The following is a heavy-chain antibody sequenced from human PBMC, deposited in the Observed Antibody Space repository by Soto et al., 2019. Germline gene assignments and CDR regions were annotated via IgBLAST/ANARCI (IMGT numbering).Heavy chain of an antibody. V-gene: IGHV3-48*02. CDR2: ISSSSSTI. D-gene: IGHD6-13*01. Sequence: PGGSLRLSCAASGLTFSSYWMHWVRQAPGKGLVWVSYISSSSSTINYADSVKGRFTISRDNAKNSLYLQMNSLRDEDTAVYYCARRTPHKQQLVRGYYYYGMDVWGQGTTVTVSS. CDR3: ARRTPHKQQLVRGYYYYGMDV. CDR1: GLTFSSYW. J-gene: IGHJ6*02.